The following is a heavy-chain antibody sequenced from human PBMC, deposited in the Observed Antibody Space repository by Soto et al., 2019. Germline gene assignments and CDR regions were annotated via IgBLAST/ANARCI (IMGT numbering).Heavy chain of an antibody. D-gene: IGHD3-3*01. CDR3: AYDFWSGYYTHMGGPHYYSYGMDA. J-gene: IGHJ6*02. CDR1: GYTFTSYA. CDR2: INAGNGNT. Sequence: ASVKVSCKASGYTFTSYAMHWVRQAPGQRLEWMGWINAGNGNTKYSQKFQGRVTITRDTSASTAYMELSSLRSEDTAVYYCAYDFWSGYYTHMGGPHYYSYGMDAWCQGTTVPVSS. V-gene: IGHV1-3*01.